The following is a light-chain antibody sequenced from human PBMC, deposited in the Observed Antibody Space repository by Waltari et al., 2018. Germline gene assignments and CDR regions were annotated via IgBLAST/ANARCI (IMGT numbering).Light chain of an antibody. CDR3: QQRTNGPLT. Sequence: EIVLTQSPATLSLSPGERATPSCRASQMVRSYLAWFHQKPGQAPRLLIYDASSRATGIPARFSGSGAGTDFTLTISSLEPEDFAVYYCQQRTNGPLTFGGGTKVEIK. CDR1: QMVRSY. J-gene: IGKJ4*01. V-gene: IGKV3-11*01. CDR2: DAS.